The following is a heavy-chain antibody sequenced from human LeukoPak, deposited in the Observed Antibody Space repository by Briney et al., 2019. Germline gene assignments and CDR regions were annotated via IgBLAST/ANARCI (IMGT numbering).Heavy chain of an antibody. CDR1: GGSISSSSYY. V-gene: IGHV4-39*01. CDR2: IYYSGST. J-gene: IGHJ4*02. D-gene: IGHD3-22*01. CDR3: ARGYYYDSSGHDY. Sequence: SETLSLTCTVSGGSISSSSYYWGWIRQPPGKGLEWIGSIYYSGSTYYNPSLKSRVTISVDTSKNQFSLKLSSVTAADTAVYYCARGYYYDSSGHDYWGQGTLVTVPS.